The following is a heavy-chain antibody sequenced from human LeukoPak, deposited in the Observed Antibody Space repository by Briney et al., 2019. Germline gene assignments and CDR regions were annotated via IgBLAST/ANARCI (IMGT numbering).Heavy chain of an antibody. J-gene: IGHJ4*02. V-gene: IGHV1-2*02. D-gene: IGHD3-10*01. Sequence: ASVRVSRKASGYTFTDYGYYIHWVRQRPGQGLEWMGWIDPNTSGTKYAQTFQGRVTMTRDTSITTAFMDLSRLTSDDTAVYYCTTRLIRGDYWGQGTLVAVSS. CDR1: GYTFTDYGYY. CDR2: IDPNTSGT. CDR3: TTRLIRGDY.